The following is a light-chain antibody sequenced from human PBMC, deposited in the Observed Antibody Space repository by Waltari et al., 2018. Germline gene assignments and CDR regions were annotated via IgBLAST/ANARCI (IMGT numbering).Light chain of an antibody. V-gene: IGLV1-44*01. CDR2: RDN. Sequence: QSVLTQPPSASGTPGQRVIISCSGSSSNIAIHTVNWYQHLPGTAPQLLCYRDNQRPSGVPVRLSGSKSGTSASLAITDLQSEDEADYYCAGWDDSLNGVFGGGTKLTVL. CDR1: SSNIAIHT. CDR3: AGWDDSLNGV. J-gene: IGLJ3*02.